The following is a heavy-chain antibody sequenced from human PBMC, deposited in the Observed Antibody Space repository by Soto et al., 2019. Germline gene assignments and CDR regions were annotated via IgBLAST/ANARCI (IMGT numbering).Heavy chain of an antibody. Sequence: PSETLSLTCAVYGGSFSGYYWSWIRQPPGKGLEWIGEINHSGSTNYNPSLKSRVTISVDTSKNQFSLKLSSVTAADTAVYYCARTGVVGPITIFGVAGNYYYYGMDVWGQGTKVT. CDR3: ARTGVVGPITIFGVAGNYYYYGMDV. V-gene: IGHV4-34*01. CDR1: GGSFSGYY. CDR2: INHSGST. J-gene: IGHJ6*02. D-gene: IGHD3-3*01.